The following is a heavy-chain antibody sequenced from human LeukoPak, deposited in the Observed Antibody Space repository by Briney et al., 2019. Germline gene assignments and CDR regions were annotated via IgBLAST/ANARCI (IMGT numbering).Heavy chain of an antibody. V-gene: IGHV3-48*03. D-gene: IGHD3-10*02. J-gene: IGHJ6*04. Sequence: PGGSLRLSCAASGFTFSSYEMNWVRQAPGKGLEWVSYISSSGSTIYYADSVKGRFTISRDNAKNSLYLEMNSLRAEDTAVYYCAELGITMIGGVWGKGTTVTISS. CDR2: ISSSGSTI. CDR3: AELGITMIGGV. CDR1: GFTFSSYE.